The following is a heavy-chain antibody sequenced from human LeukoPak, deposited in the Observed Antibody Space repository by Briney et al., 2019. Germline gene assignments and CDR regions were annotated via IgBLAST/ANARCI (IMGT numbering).Heavy chain of an antibody. Sequence: SETLSLTCTVSGGSISSSSYYWGWIRQPPGKGLEWIGSIYYSGSTYYNPSLKSRVTISVDTSKNQFSLKLSSVTAADTAVYCCARATMVRGVIIKHLAWFDPWGQGTLVTVSS. D-gene: IGHD3-10*01. CDR3: ARATMVRGVIIKHLAWFDP. CDR1: GGSISSSSYY. J-gene: IGHJ5*02. CDR2: IYYSGST. V-gene: IGHV4-39*07.